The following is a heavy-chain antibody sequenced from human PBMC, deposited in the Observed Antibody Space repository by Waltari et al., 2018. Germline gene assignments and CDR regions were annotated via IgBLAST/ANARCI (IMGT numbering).Heavy chain of an antibody. V-gene: IGHV3-48*03. Sequence: EVQLVESGGGLVQPGGSLRLLCAASGFTFRNYEMNWVRQAQGKGLEWVSDISSGASTIFYADSVKGRFTISRDNAKNSVYLEMNSLRADDTAIYYCARGEGGANEYWGQGTLVTVSS. CDR1: GFTFRNYE. J-gene: IGHJ4*01. CDR3: ARGEGGANEY. CDR2: ISSGASTI. D-gene: IGHD1-26*01.